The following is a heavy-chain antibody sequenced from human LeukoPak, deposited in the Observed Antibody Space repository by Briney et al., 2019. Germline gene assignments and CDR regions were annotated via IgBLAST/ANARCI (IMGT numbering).Heavy chain of an antibody. D-gene: IGHD3-22*01. CDR1: GFTVSSNY. V-gene: IGHV3-53*01. CDR2: IYSGGST. Sequence: PGGSLRLSCAASGFTVSSNYMSWVRQAPGKGLEWVSVIYSGGSTYYADSVKGRFTISRDNSKNTLYLQMNSLRAEDMAVYYCARDTYYDSSGYPSWFDPWGQGTLVTVSS. J-gene: IGHJ5*02. CDR3: ARDTYYDSSGYPSWFDP.